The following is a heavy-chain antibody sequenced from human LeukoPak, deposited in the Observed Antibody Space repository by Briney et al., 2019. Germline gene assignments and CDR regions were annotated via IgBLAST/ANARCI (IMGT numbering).Heavy chain of an antibody. D-gene: IGHD3-22*01. CDR2: ISSSSSYI. V-gene: IGHV3-21*01. CDR3: ARETYYYDSSGYPSYYFDY. CDR1: GFTFSSNS. Sequence: PGGSLRLSCAASGFTFSSNSMNWVRQAPGKGLEWVSSISSSSSYIYYADSVKGRFTISRDNAKNSLYLHMNSLRAEDTAVYHCARETYYYDSSGYPSYYFDYWGQGTLDTVSS. J-gene: IGHJ4*02.